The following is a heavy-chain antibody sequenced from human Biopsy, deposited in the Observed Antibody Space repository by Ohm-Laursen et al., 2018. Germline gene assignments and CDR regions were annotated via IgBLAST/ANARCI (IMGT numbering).Heavy chain of an antibody. CDR2: IYPNNGAT. CDR1: SYTFTDYN. J-gene: IGHJ4*02. Sequence: ASVKVSCKASSYTFTDYNIHWMRQAPGQGLEWMGSIYPNNGATKNAQKFQGRVTMTRDTSINTAFMELKSLRSDDTAVYYCARDLVDWTVPSWGQGTLVSVSS. CDR3: ARDLVDWTVPS. D-gene: IGHD3/OR15-3a*01. V-gene: IGHV1-2*02.